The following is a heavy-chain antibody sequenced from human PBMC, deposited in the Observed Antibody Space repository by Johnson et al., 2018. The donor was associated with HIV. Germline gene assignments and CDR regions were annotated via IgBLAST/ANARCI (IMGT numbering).Heavy chain of an antibody. V-gene: IGHV3-66*01. CDR3: ASPLIAAGEGAFDI. CDR1: GFTVSSNY. Sequence: VQLVESGGGLVQPGGSLRLSCAASGFTVSSNYMSWVRQAPGKGLEWVSVIYSGGSTYYADSVKGGFTISRDNSKNTLYLQMNSLRAEDTAVYYCASPLIAAGEGAFDIWGQGTMVTVSS. J-gene: IGHJ3*02. CDR2: IYSGGST. D-gene: IGHD6-13*01.